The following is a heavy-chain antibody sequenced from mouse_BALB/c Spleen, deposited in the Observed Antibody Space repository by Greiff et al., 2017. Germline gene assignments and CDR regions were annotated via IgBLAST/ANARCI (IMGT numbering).Heavy chain of an antibody. J-gene: IGHJ4*01. CDR3: ARSRYETNAMDY. CDR1: GFTFSSFG. V-gene: IGHV5-17*02. CDR2: ISSGSSTI. D-gene: IGHD2-14*01. Sequence: EVKLQESGGGLVQPGGSRKLSCAASGFTFSSFGMHWVRQAPEKGLEWVAYISSGSSTIYYADTVKGRFTISRDNPKNTLFLQMTSLRSEDTAMYYCARSRYETNAMDYWGQGTSVTVSS.